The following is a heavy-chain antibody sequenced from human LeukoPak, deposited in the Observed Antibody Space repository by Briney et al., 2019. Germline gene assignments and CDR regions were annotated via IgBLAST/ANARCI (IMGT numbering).Heavy chain of an antibody. D-gene: IGHD6-13*01. CDR3: ARDGSRIAAAGTNHFDY. J-gene: IGHJ4*02. CDR2: ISAYNGNT. CDR1: GYTFTSYG. Sequence: GASVKVSCKASGYTFTSYGISWVRQAPGQGLKWMGWISAYNGNTNYAQKLQGRVTMTTDTSTSTAYMELRSLRSDDTAVYYCARDGSRIAAAGTNHFDYWGQGTLVTVSS. V-gene: IGHV1-18*01.